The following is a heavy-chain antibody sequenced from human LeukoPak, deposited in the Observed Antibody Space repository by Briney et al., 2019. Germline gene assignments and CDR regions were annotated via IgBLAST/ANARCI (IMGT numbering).Heavy chain of an antibody. Sequence: SQTLSLTCTVSGGSISSGSYYWSWIRQPAGKGLEWIGRIYTSGSTNYNPSLKSRVTISVATSKNQFSLKLSSVTAADTAVYYCARENCSSWYGGRYYFDYWGQGTLVTVSS. CDR2: IYTSGST. CDR3: ARENCSSWYGGRYYFDY. D-gene: IGHD6-13*01. J-gene: IGHJ4*02. CDR1: GGSISSGSYY. V-gene: IGHV4-61*02.